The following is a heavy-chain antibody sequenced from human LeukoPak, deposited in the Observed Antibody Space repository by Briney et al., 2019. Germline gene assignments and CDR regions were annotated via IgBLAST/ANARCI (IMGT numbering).Heavy chain of an antibody. Sequence: SQTLSLTCTVSGGSISSGGYYWNWIRQHPGKGLEWIGYIYYSGSTYYNPSLKSRVTISVDTSKNQFSLKLSSVTAADTAVYYCARDGASSGYYFDWGQGTLVTVSS. CDR2: IYYSGST. CDR3: ARDGASSGYYFD. J-gene: IGHJ4*02. D-gene: IGHD3-22*01. CDR1: GGSISSGGYY. V-gene: IGHV4-31*03.